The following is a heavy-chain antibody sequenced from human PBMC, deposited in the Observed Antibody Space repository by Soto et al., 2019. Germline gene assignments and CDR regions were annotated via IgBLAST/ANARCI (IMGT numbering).Heavy chain of an antibody. CDR2: IYPGDSDT. Sequence: GESLKISCKGSGYSFTSYWIGWVRQMPGKGLEWMGIIYPGDSDTRYSPSFQGQVTISADKSISTAYLQWSSLKASDTAMYYCARQVGSSWYYYGMDVWGQGTTVTVSS. CDR1: GYSFTSYW. D-gene: IGHD6-13*01. J-gene: IGHJ6*02. V-gene: IGHV5-51*01. CDR3: ARQVGSSWYYYGMDV.